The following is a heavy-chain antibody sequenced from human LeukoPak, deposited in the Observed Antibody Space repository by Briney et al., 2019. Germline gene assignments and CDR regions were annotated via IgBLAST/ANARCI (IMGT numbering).Heavy chain of an antibody. CDR2: ISGSGGNT. J-gene: IGHJ4*02. CDR3: ARQIPATWEAQISLSYFDY. Sequence: GGSLRLSCAASGFTFSNYAMSWVRQAPGKGLEWVSAISGSGGNTYYADSVKGRFTISRDNSKNTLFLQMNSLRAEDTALYYCARQIPATWEAQISLSYFDYWGLGTLVTVSS. D-gene: IGHD1-26*01. CDR1: GFTFSNYA. V-gene: IGHV3-23*01.